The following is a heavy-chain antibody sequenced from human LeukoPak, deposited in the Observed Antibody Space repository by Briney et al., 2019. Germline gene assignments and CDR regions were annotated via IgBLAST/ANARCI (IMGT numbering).Heavy chain of an antibody. Sequence: GRSLRLSCAASGFTFSSYAMHWVRQAPGKGLEWVAVISYDGSNKYYADSVKGRFTISRDNSKNTLYLQMNSLRAEDTAVYYCARDDGSGWYGYWGQGTLVTVSS. CDR2: ISYDGSNK. D-gene: IGHD6-19*01. CDR3: ARDDGSGWYGY. J-gene: IGHJ4*02. CDR1: GFTFSSYA. V-gene: IGHV3-30-3*01.